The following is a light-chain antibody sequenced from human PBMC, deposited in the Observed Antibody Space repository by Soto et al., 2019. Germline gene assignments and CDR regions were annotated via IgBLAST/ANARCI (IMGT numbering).Light chain of an antibody. J-gene: IGKJ2*01. CDR2: GAS. CDR3: QQYCSSPGYT. CDR1: QSVSSSY. Sequence: EIVLTQSPGTLSLSPGERATLSCRASQSVSSSYLAWYQQKPGQAPRLLIYGASSRATGIPDRFSGSGSGTDFTLTISRREPEDFAVYYLQQYCSSPGYTFGQGTKLEIK. V-gene: IGKV3-20*01.